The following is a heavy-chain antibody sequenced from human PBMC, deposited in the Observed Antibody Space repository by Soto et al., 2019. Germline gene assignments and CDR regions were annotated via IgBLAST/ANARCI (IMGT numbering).Heavy chain of an antibody. J-gene: IGHJ4*02. D-gene: IGHD2-15*01. CDR2: IDWDDK. Sequence: GSGPTLVNPTQTLTLTCTFSGFSLSTTGMRASWIRQPPGKALDWLARIDWDDKFYSTSLKTRLTISKDTSKNQVVLTMTNMGPGDTATYYCARTAGYYRGRHFDNWGQGILVTVSS. CDR3: ARTAGYYRGRHFDN. CDR1: GFSLSTTGMR. V-gene: IGHV2-70*04.